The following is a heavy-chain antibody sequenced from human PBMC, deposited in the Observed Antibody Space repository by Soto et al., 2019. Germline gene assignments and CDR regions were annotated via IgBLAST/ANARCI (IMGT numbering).Heavy chain of an antibody. CDR2: VSYDGNTK. V-gene: IGHV3-33*05. CDR3: ATWFSDYYDYRGRRHY. Sequence: QVQLVESGGGVVQPGTSLRLSCAASGFTFSGHGMHWVRQAPGKGLEWLASVSYDGNTKYYVDSVKGRFTISRDNSENTLYLQMNSLRAEDTAGYYGATWFSDYYDYRGRRHYWGQGTLVTVSS. J-gene: IGHJ4*02. D-gene: IGHD5-12*01. CDR1: GFTFSGHG.